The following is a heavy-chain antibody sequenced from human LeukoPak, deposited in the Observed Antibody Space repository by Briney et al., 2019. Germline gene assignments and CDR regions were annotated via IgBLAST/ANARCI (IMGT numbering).Heavy chain of an antibody. Sequence: PSETLSLTCTVSGGSISSYYWSWIRQPPGKGLEWIGYIYYSGSTNYNPSLKSRVTISVDTSKNQFSLKLSSVTAADTAVYYCGSLGWDRGDYWGQGTLVTVSS. J-gene: IGHJ4*02. CDR3: GSLGWDRGDY. D-gene: IGHD1-26*01. V-gene: IGHV4-59*01. CDR2: IYYSGST. CDR1: GGSISSYY.